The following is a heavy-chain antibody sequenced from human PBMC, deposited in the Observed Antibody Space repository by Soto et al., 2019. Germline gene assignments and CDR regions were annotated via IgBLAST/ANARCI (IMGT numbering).Heavy chain of an antibody. V-gene: IGHV4-61*01. CDR2: IYYSGST. CDR3: ARELVSAYCGGDCYSDY. Sequence: PSETLSLTCTVSGGSVSSGSYYWSWIRQPPGKGLEWIGYIYYSGSTNYNPSLKSRVTISVDTSKNQFSLKLSSVTAADTAVYYCARELVSAYCGGDCYSDYWGQGTLVTVSS. J-gene: IGHJ4*02. CDR1: GGSVSSGSYY. D-gene: IGHD2-21*02.